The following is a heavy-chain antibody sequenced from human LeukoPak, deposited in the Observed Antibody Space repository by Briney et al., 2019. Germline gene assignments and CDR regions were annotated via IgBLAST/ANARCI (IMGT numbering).Heavy chain of an antibody. Sequence: GGSLRLSCAASGFTFSSYWMSWVRQAPGKGLEWVANIKQDGSEKYYVDSVKGRFTISRDNAKNSLYLQMNSLRAEDTAVYYCASAISEWWELPRAFDIWGQGTMVTVSS. CDR1: GFTFSSYW. CDR2: IKQDGSEK. J-gene: IGHJ3*02. V-gene: IGHV3-7*01. CDR3: ASAISEWWELPRAFDI. D-gene: IGHD1-26*01.